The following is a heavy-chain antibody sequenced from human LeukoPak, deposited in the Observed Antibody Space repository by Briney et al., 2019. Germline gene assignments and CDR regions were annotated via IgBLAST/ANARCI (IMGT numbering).Heavy chain of an antibody. CDR1: GGSFSGYY. V-gene: IGHV4-34*01. CDR3: ARGVAAAASSDY. CDR2: INHSGST. J-gene: IGHJ4*02. Sequence: SETLSLTCAVYGGSFSGYYRSWIRQPPGKGLEWIGEINHSGSTNYNPSLKSRVTISVDTSKNQFSLKLSSVTAADTAVYYCARGVAAAASSDYWGQGTLVTVSS. D-gene: IGHD6-13*01.